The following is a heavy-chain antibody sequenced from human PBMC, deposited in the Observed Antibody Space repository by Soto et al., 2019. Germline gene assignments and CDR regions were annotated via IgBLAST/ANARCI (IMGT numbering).Heavy chain of an antibody. CDR3: AKEVGYSSGYDYFDY. V-gene: IGHV5-51*01. D-gene: IGHD6-19*01. CDR1: GYRFTGHW. Sequence: ESLKISCKTSGYRFTGHWIGWVRQLSGKGLEWMGIIYPGDSDIRYSPSFQGQVTISADRSISTAYLQWSSLKASDTAAYYCAKEVGYSSGYDYFDYWGQGTLVTVSS. J-gene: IGHJ4*02. CDR2: IYPGDSDI.